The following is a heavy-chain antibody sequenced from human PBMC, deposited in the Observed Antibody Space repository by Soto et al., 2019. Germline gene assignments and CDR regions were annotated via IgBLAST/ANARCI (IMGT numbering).Heavy chain of an antibody. V-gene: IGHV3-23*01. J-gene: IGHJ4*02. CDR3: ARDLGYSYGYWVGY. CDR1: GFTFSSYA. CDR2: ISGSGGST. D-gene: IGHD5-18*01. Sequence: EVQLLESGGGLVQPGGSLRLSCAASGFTFSSYAMSWVRQAPGKGLEWVSAISGSGGSTYYADSVKGRFTISRDNSKNTLFLQMNSLRVEDTALYYCARDLGYSYGYWVGYWGQGTLVTVSS.